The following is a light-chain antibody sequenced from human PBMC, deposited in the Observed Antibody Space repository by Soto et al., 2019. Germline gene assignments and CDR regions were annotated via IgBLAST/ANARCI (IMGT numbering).Light chain of an antibody. CDR2: YNN. V-gene: IGLV1-44*01. Sequence: QSVLTQPPSASGTPGQRVTISCAGSSSNIGGNTVNWYQQLPGTAPNVLIYYNNQRPSGVPDRFSGSKSGTSASLAISGLQSEDEADYYCAAWDDSLNGVVFGGGTKLTVL. CDR1: SSNIGGNT. J-gene: IGLJ3*02. CDR3: AAWDDSLNGVV.